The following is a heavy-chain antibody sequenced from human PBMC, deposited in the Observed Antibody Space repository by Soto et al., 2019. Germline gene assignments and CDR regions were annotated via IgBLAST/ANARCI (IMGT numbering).Heavy chain of an antibody. Sequence: SETLSLTCTVSGGSISSGGYYWSWIRQHPGKGLEWIGYIYYSGSTYYNPSLKSRVAISVDTSKNQFSLKLSSVTAADTAVYYCARRGGYCSSTSCHYYYYYMDVWGKGPRSPSP. CDR2: IYYSGST. CDR3: ARRGGYCSSTSCHYYYYYMDV. CDR1: GGSISSGGYY. D-gene: IGHD2-2*01. V-gene: IGHV4-31*03. J-gene: IGHJ6*03.